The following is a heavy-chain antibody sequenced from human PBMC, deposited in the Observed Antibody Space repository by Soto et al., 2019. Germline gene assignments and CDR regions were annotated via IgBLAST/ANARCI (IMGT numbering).Heavy chain of an antibody. V-gene: IGHV1-2*04. CDR2: INPNSGGT. Sequence: ASVKVSCKASGYTFTGYYMHWVRQAPGQGLEWMGWINPNSGGTNYAQKFQGWVTMTRDTSISTAYMELSRLRSDDTAVYYCAREYNWNDGPNAFDIWGQGTMVT. J-gene: IGHJ3*02. CDR3: AREYNWNDGPNAFDI. CDR1: GYTFTGYY. D-gene: IGHD1-1*01.